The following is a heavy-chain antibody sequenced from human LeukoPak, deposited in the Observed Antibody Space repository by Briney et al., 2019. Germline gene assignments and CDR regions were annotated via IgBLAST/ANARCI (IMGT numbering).Heavy chain of an antibody. CDR1: GFTFSSYW. V-gene: IGHV3-43*02. Sequence: PGGSLRLSCAASGFTFSSYWMSWVRQAPGKGLEWVSLISGDGGSTYYADSVKGRFTISRDNSKNSLYLQMNSLRTEDTALYYCAKANSMVRGVTLHYYYYYYMDVWGKGTTVTVSS. D-gene: IGHD3-10*01. CDR2: ISGDGGST. CDR3: AKANSMVRGVTLHYYYYYYMDV. J-gene: IGHJ6*03.